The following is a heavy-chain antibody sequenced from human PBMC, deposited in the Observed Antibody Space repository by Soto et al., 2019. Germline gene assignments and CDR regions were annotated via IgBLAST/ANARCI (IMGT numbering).Heavy chain of an antibody. Sequence: QLLESGGGLVQPGGSLRLSCEASGFSFSSYALSWVRLAPGKGLEWVSTFIAGVRAYYSDSVKGRFTIAKDNSKNTLHLQASSLRAEDTAVYYCAKESMPEHYGDTLFDYWGQGTRVTVSS. V-gene: IGHV3-23*01. J-gene: IGHJ4*02. CDR2: FIAGVRA. D-gene: IGHD4-17*01. CDR3: AKESMPEHYGDTLFDY. CDR1: GFSFSSYA.